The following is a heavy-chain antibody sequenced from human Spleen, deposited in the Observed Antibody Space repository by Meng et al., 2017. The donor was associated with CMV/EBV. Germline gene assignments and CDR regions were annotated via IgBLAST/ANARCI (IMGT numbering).Heavy chain of an antibody. CDR1: GFTFSSYA. Sequence: GGSLRLSCAASGFTFSSYAMSWVRQAPGKGLEWVSAISGSGGSTYYADSVKGRFTISRDNSKNTLYLQMNSLRAEDTAVYYCARDRERYCSSTSCYMSFDPWGQGTLVTVSS. V-gene: IGHV3-23*01. CDR3: ARDRERYCSSTSCYMSFDP. CDR2: ISGSGGST. J-gene: IGHJ5*02. D-gene: IGHD2-2*02.